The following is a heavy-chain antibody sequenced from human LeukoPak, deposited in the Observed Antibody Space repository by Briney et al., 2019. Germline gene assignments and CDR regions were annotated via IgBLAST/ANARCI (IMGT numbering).Heavy chain of an antibody. V-gene: IGHV4-4*02. CDR3: ARVVAGAFDY. CDR2: IFHTGRT. J-gene: IGHJ4*02. Sequence: SGTLSLTCVVSGGSISETNYWSWVRQPPGKGLEWIGEIFHTGRTNYNPSLKSRVILSVDTSKNQFSLKLSSVTAADTAVYYCARVVAGAFDYWGQGTLVTVSS. D-gene: IGHD6-19*01. CDR1: GGSISETNY.